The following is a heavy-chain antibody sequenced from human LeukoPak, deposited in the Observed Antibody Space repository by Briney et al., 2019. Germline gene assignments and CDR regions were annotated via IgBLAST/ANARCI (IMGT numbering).Heavy chain of an antibody. D-gene: IGHD1-26*01. J-gene: IGHJ6*02. CDR1: GGSISSSNW. CDR3: ARKTLGALIDHGMDV. CDR2: IYHSGST. Sequence: PSETLSLTCAVSGGSISSSNWWSWVRQPPGQGLEWIGEIYHSGSTNYNPSLKSRVTISVDKSKNQFSLKLSSVTAADTAVYYCARKTLGALIDHGMDVWGQGTTVTVSS. V-gene: IGHV4-4*02.